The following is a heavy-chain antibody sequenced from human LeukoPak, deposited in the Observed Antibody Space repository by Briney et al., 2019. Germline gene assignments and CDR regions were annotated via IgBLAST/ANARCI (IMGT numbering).Heavy chain of an antibody. CDR3: AKNSYDFWSGYQNY. Sequence: GGSLRLSCAASGFTFSSYAMSWVRQAPGKGLEWVSAISGSGGSTYYADSVKGRFTISRDNSKNTLYLQMNSLRAEDTAVYYCAKNSYDFWSGYQNYWGQGTLVTVSS. J-gene: IGHJ4*02. D-gene: IGHD3-3*01. CDR2: ISGSGGST. CDR1: GFTFSSYA. V-gene: IGHV3-23*01.